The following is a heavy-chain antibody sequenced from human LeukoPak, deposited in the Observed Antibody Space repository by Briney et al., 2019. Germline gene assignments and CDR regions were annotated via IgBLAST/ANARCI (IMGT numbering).Heavy chain of an antibody. Sequence: GASVNVSCKVSGYTLTELSMHWVRQAPGKGREWMGGFDPEDGETIYAQKFQGRVTMTEDTSTDTAYMELSSLRSEDTAVYYCATGRYYDILTGYYPWDYWGQGTLVTVSS. D-gene: IGHD3-9*01. V-gene: IGHV1-24*01. CDR2: FDPEDGET. J-gene: IGHJ4*02. CDR1: GYTLTELS. CDR3: ATGRYYDILTGYYPWDY.